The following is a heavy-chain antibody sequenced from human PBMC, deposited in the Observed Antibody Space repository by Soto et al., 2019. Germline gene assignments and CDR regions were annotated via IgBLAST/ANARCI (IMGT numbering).Heavy chain of an antibody. D-gene: IGHD1-26*01. Sequence: GGSLRLSCAASGFTFSSYGMHWVRQAPGKGLEWVAVISYDGSNKYYADSVKGRFTISRDNSKNTLYLQMNSLRAEDTAVYYCAKIYTTTDDSDFDYWGQGTLVTVSS. CDR1: GFTFSSYG. CDR2: ISYDGSNK. V-gene: IGHV3-30*18. CDR3: AKIYTTTDDSDFDY. J-gene: IGHJ4*02.